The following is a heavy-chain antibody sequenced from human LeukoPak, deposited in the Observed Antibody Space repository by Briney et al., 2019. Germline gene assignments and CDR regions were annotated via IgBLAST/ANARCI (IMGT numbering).Heavy chain of an antibody. D-gene: IGHD3-3*01. J-gene: IGHJ4*02. CDR1: GGSFSGYY. CDR2: INHSGST. CDR3: ARGTAYYDFWSGYYPYFDY. Sequence: SETLSLTCAVYGGSFSGYYWSWIRHPPGKGLEWIGEINHSGSTNYNPSLKSRVTISVDTSKNQFSLKLSSVTAADTAVYYCARGTAYYDFWSGYYPYFDYWGQGTLVTVSS. V-gene: IGHV4-34*01.